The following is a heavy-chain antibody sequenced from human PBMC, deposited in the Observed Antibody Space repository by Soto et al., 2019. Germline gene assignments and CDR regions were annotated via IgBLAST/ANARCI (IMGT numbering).Heavy chain of an antibody. CDR3: ARNRPLDIRFLEWLPRPVYYYYGMDV. CDR1: GFTFTGYY. CDR2: ISPNSGDT. Sequence: ASVKVSCKASGFTFTGYYIHWVRQAPGQGLEWMGWISPNSGDTHYAQKFQGRVTITADESTSTAYMELSSLRSEDTAVYYCARNRPLDIRFLEWLPRPVYYYYGMDVWGQGTTVTVSS. J-gene: IGHJ6*02. V-gene: IGHV1-2*02. D-gene: IGHD3-3*01.